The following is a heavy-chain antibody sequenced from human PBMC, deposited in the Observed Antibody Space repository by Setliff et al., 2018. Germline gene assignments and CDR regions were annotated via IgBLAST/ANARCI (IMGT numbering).Heavy chain of an antibody. CDR2: INNYSFKT. CDR3: ARRPIALAGYRKGAFDI. J-gene: IGHJ3*02. D-gene: IGHD6-19*01. CDR1: GYTYTNYG. V-gene: IGHV1-18*01. Sequence: ASVKVSCKASGYTYTNYGITWVRQAPGQGREWMGWINNYSFKTNYPQKFLGRVTMTTDTSTSTAYMELKSLRSDDTAVYYCARRPIALAGYRKGAFDIWGQGTMVTVSS.